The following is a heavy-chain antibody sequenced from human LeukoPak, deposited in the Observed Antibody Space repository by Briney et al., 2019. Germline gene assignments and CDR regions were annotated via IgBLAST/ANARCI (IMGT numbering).Heavy chain of an antibody. D-gene: IGHD3-10*01. CDR2: IRYDGSNK. V-gene: IGHV3-30*02. CDR1: GFTFSSYG. Sequence: PGGSLRLSCAASGFTFSSYGMHWVRQAPGKGLEWVAFIRYDGSNKHYADSVKGRFTISRDNSKNTLYLQMNSLRAEDTAVYYCANSLSRFGEYQFDYCGQGTLVTVSS. J-gene: IGHJ4*02. CDR3: ANSLSRFGEYQFDY.